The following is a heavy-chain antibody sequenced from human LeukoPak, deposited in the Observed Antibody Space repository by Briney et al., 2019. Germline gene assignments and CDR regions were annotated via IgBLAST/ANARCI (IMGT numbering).Heavy chain of an antibody. CDR3: VRIDDY. Sequence: PAETLSLTCAVYGGSFSGYFWSWIRQPPGKGLEWIGEINHSGSTNYNPSLKSRVTISVDTSKNQFSLELSSVTAADTAVYYCVRIDDYWGQGTLVTVSS. D-gene: IGHD2-15*01. CDR1: GGSFSGYF. CDR2: INHSGST. V-gene: IGHV4-34*01. J-gene: IGHJ4*02.